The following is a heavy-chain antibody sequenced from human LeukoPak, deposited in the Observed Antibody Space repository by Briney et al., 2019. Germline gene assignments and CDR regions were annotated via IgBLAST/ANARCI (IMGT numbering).Heavy chain of an antibody. CDR3: AKDISGYDSFDY. V-gene: IGHV3-48*01. CDR1: GFTFSSYS. J-gene: IGHJ4*02. Sequence: PGGSLRLSCAASGFTFSSYSMNWVRQAPGKGLEWVSYISSGSSTIYYADSVKGRFTISRDNSKNTLYLQMNSLRAEDTAKYYCAKDISGYDSFDYWGQGTQVTVSS. CDR2: ISSGSSTI. D-gene: IGHD5-12*01.